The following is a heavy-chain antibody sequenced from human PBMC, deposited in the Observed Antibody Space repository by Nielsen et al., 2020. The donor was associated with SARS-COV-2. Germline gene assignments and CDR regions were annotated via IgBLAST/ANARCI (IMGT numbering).Heavy chain of an antibody. D-gene: IGHD1-1*01. J-gene: IGHJ6*02. Sequence: WVRQAPGQGLEWMGWINTNTGNPTYAQGFTGRFVFSLDTSVSTAYLQISSLKAEDTAVYYCARNLFYVLDYYYYYYGMGVWGQGTTVTVSS. V-gene: IGHV7-4-1*02. CDR3: ARNLFYVLDYYYYYYGMGV. CDR2: INTNTGNP.